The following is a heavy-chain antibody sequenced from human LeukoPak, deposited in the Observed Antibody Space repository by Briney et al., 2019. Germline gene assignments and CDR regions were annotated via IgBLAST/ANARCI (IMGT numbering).Heavy chain of an antibody. CDR2: CDPEDGET. J-gene: IGHJ4*02. V-gene: IGHV1-24*01. D-gene: IGHD6-19*01. CDR1: GYTLTELS. Sequence: ASVKVSCKVSGYTLTELSMHWVRQAPGKGLEWMGGCDPEDGETIYAQKFQGRVTMTEDTSTDTAYMELSSLRSEDTAVYYCARDHSSGWYQRKPLDYWGQGTLVTVSS. CDR3: ARDHSSGWYQRKPLDY.